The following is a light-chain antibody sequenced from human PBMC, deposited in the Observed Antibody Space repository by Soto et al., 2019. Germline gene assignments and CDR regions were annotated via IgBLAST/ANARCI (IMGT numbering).Light chain of an antibody. CDR2: EVS. CDR1: TSDVGGYNY. V-gene: IGLV2-14*01. Sequence: QSALTEPACVSVSPGQSITVSCTGTTSDVGGYNYVSWYQQHPGKAPKLMIYEVSNRPSGVSNRFSGSKSGNTASLTISGLQAEDEAAYYCFSYTTSSAPYVFGTGTKVTVL. J-gene: IGLJ1*01. CDR3: FSYTTSSAPYV.